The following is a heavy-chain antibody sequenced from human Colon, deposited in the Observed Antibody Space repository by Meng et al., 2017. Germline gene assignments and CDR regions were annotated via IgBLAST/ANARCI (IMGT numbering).Heavy chain of an antibody. CDR3: ARDRQWLGSDY. D-gene: IGHD6-19*01. CDR1: GYIFPTYG. V-gene: IGHV1-18*01. Sequence: QVQLGQSGAEVKKPWASLKFAVKASGYIFPTYGISWVRQAHGEGLEWMGWISAYNGNTNSAQKFQDRVTMTTDTSTNTAYMELRSLRSDDTAMYYCARDRQWLGSDYWGQGTLVTVSS. CDR2: ISAYNGNT. J-gene: IGHJ4*02.